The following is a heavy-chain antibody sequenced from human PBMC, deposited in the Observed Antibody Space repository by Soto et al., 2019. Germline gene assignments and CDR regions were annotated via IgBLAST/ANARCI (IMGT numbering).Heavy chain of an antibody. Sequence: GGSLRLSCAASGFTFSSYWMSWVRQAPGKGLEWVANIKQDGSEKYYVDSVKGRFTISRDNAKNSLYLQMNSLRAEDTAVYYCARGGFMVGGFILPQIFNYGGRETLVTVS. D-gene: IGHD3-10*01. CDR3: ARGGFMVGGFILPQIFNY. CDR2: IKQDGSEK. J-gene: IGHJ4*02. V-gene: IGHV3-7*01. CDR1: GFTFSSYW.